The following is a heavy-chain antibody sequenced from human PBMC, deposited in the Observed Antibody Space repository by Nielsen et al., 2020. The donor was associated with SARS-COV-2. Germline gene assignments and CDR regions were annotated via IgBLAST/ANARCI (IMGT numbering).Heavy chain of an antibody. J-gene: IGHJ3*02. V-gene: IGHV3-53*05. CDR2: IYSGGST. Sequence: GESLKISCAASGFTVSSDYMNWVRQAPGKGLEWVSVIYSGGSTFYADSVKGRFTISRDNAKNSLYLQMNSLRAEDTALYYCARRVTDAFDIGGQGTRVTVSS. D-gene: IGHD2-21*02. CDR1: GFTVSSDY. CDR3: ARRVTDAFDI.